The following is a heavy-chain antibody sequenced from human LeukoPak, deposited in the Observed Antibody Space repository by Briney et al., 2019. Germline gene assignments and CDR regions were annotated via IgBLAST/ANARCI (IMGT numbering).Heavy chain of an antibody. V-gene: IGHV4-31*03. CDR3: AGGPDRAKVGY. J-gene: IGHJ4*02. CDR2: IYYSGTT. CDR1: SGSISSADYY. D-gene: IGHD1-26*01. Sequence: SETLSPTCTVSSGSISSADYYWNWVRQHPGKGLEWIGYIYYSGTTFYNPSLKSRISISLDTSKNQFSLRLSSVTAADTAVYYCAGGPDRAKVGYWGQGALVTVSS.